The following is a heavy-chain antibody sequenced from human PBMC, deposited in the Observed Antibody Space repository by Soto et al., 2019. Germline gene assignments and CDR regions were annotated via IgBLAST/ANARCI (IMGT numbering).Heavy chain of an antibody. CDR2: INAGNGNT. J-gene: IGHJ4*02. D-gene: IGHD1-26*01. CDR3: ARDRRGWELPKRGIYFDY. CDR1: GYTFTSYA. Sequence: GASVKVSCKASGYTFTSYAMHWVRQAPGQRLEWMGWINAGNGNTKYSQKFQGRVTITRDTSASTAYMELSSLRSEDTAVYYCARDRRGWELPKRGIYFDYWGQGTLVTVSS. V-gene: IGHV1-3*01.